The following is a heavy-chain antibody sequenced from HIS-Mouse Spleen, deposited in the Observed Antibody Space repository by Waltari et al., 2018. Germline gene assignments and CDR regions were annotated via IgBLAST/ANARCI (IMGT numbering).Heavy chain of an antibody. V-gene: IGHV4-59*01. CDR3: ARASRDLLLPRYFDL. CDR1: GGSISSYY. Sequence: QVQLQESGPGLVKPSETLSLTCTVSGGSISSYYWSWIRQPPGKGLEWIGYYRGSTNYPPSLKSRGTISVDTSKNQFSLKLSSVTAADTAVYYCARASRDLLLPRYFDLWGRGTLVTVSS. J-gene: IGHJ2*01. CDR2: YYRGST.